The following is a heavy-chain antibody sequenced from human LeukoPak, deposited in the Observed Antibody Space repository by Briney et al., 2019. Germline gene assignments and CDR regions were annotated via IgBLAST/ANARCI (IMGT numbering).Heavy chain of an antibody. CDR3: AKDDDILTGYYGMDV. V-gene: IGHV3-21*04. Sequence: GGSLRLSCAASGFTFSSYSMNWVRQAPGKGLEWVSSISSSSSYIYYADSVKGRFTISRDNSKNTLYLQMNSLRAEDTAVYYCAKDDDILTGYYGMDVWGKGTTVTVSS. CDR2: ISSSSSYI. J-gene: IGHJ6*04. CDR1: GFTFSSYS. D-gene: IGHD3-9*01.